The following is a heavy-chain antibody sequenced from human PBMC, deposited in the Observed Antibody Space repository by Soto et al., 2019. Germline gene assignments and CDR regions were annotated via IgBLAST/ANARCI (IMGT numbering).Heavy chain of an antibody. Sequence: SGTLALTSTVSGGSIRSYYWSGILQPPGKGLEWIGYIYYSGSTNYNPPLKSRVTISVDTSKNQFSLKLSSVTAADTAVYYCARQLGYCSGGSCYQYYFDYWGQGTLVTVSS. J-gene: IGHJ4*02. CDR2: IYYSGST. CDR3: ARQLGYCSGGSCYQYYFDY. V-gene: IGHV4-59*08. D-gene: IGHD2-15*01. CDR1: GGSIRSYY.